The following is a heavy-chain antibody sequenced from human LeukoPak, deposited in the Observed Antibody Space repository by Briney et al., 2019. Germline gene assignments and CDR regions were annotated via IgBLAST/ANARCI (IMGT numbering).Heavy chain of an antibody. V-gene: IGHV3-23*01. CDR2: ISGSGGST. CDR3: AKDLAYYDFWSGYYPIYFDY. Sequence: GGSLRLSCAASGFTFSSYAMGWVRQAPGKGLEWVSAISGSGGSTYYADSVKGRFTISRDNSKNTLYLQMNSLRAEDTAVYYCAKDLAYYDFWSGYYPIYFDYWGQGTLVTVSS. J-gene: IGHJ4*02. D-gene: IGHD3-3*01. CDR1: GFTFSSYA.